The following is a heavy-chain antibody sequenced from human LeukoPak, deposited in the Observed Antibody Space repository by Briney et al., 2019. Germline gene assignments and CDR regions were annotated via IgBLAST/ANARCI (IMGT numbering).Heavy chain of an antibody. V-gene: IGHV1-24*01. CDR1: GYIFTELS. J-gene: IGHJ4*01. CDR2: CDPENGKT. CDR3: AIDTVYYDPPTY. D-gene: IGHD3-16*01. Sequence: ASVKVSCKVSGYIFTELSMHWVRQSPGKGLEWMGGCDPENGKTVYAQNFQGRVTMTEDTSTDTAYKELTSLTSDDTAIYYCAIDTVYYDPPTYWGQGTLATVSS.